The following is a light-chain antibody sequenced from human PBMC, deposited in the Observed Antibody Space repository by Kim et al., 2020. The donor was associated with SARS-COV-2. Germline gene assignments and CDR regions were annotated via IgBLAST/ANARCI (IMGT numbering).Light chain of an antibody. CDR1: NIGSKS. J-gene: IGLJ3*02. V-gene: IGLV3-21*04. Sequence: APGKTARITCGGNNIGSKSVHCYQPKPGQAPVLVIYYDSDRPSGIPERFSGSNSGNTATLTISRVEAGDEADYYCQVWDSSSDHRVFGGGTQLTVL. CDR2: YDS. CDR3: QVWDSSSDHRV.